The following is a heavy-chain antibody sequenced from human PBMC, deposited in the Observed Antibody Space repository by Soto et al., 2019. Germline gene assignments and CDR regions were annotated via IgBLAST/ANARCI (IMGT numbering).Heavy chain of an antibody. Sequence: PSETLSLTCTVSGGSVSSGSYYWSWIRQPPGKGLEWIGYIYYSGSTNYNPSLKSRVTISVDTSKNQFSLKLSSVTAADTAVYYCARARGYSYDFDYWGQGTLVTVSS. V-gene: IGHV4-61*01. D-gene: IGHD5-18*01. CDR1: GGSVSSGSYY. CDR3: ARARGYSYDFDY. J-gene: IGHJ4*02. CDR2: IYYSGST.